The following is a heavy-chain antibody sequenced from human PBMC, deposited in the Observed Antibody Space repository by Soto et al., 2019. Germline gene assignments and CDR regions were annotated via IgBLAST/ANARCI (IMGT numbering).Heavy chain of an antibody. D-gene: IGHD6-19*01. Sequence: KPSETLSLTCTVSGGSISTYYWNWIRQPPSKGLEWIGYTHYSGSTNYNPPLKTRVTISVAMSTNQFSLKLSSVTAADTAVYYCARVHPSYRGGCNDLYSCVQGALVTGS. J-gene: IGHJ4*02. CDR1: GGSISTYY. V-gene: IGHV4-59*01. CDR2: THYSGST. CDR3: ARVHPSYRGGCNDLYS.